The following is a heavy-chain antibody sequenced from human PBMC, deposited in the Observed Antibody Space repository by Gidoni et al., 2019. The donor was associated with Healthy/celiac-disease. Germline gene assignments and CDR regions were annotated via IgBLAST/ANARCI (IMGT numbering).Heavy chain of an antibody. D-gene: IGHD5-18*01. CDR2: IKQDGSEK. J-gene: IGHJ5*02. V-gene: IGHV3-7*01. CDR3: ARDRGYSYGWSWFDP. CDR1: GFTFSSYW. Sequence: EVQLVESGGGLVQPGGSLRLSCAASGFTFSSYWMSWVRQAPGKGLGWVANIKQDGSEKYYVDSVKGRFTISRDNAKNSLYLQMNSLRAEDTAVYYCARDRGYSYGWSWFDPWGQGTLVTVSS.